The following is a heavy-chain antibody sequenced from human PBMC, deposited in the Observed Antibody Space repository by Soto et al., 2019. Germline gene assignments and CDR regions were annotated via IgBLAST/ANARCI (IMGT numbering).Heavy chain of an antibody. Sequence: EVQLLDSGGGLVQPGGSLRLSCAASGFIFKHYAMNWIRQAPGKGLEWVSSVSGSGEKTYYADSVKGRFTISRDNSKNTLYLAMSSLRAEDTAIYYCATSWFDFLYHFDYWGQGALVLVSS. J-gene: IGHJ4*02. D-gene: IGHD3-10*01. CDR1: GFIFKHYA. CDR3: ATSWFDFLYHFDY. V-gene: IGHV3-23*01. CDR2: VSGSGEKT.